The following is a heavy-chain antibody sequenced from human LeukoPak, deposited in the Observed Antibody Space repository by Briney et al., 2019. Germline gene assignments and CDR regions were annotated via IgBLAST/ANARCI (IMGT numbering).Heavy chain of an antibody. Sequence: GGSLRLSCAASGFTFSRYWMHWVRQAPGKGLPWVSRINSDGSSTYYADSVKGRFTTSRDNAKNALHLQMNSLTAEDTALYYCVLDLFSSFAFDIWGQGTMVTVSS. D-gene: IGHD3/OR15-3a*01. CDR2: INSDGSST. CDR1: GFTFSRYW. V-gene: IGHV3-74*01. CDR3: VLDLFSSFAFDI. J-gene: IGHJ3*02.